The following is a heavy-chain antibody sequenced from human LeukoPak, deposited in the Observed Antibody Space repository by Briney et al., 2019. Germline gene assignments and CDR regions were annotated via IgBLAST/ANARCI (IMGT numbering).Heavy chain of an antibody. V-gene: IGHV3-74*01. CDR1: GFTFSSYW. CDR3: ARGGRGYNYCYDY. Sequence: VGSLTLSCAVSGFTFSSYWMHWVRQPQRQGLMWVSRINTDGSSTTYAYPDHGRFPISRDNTNNTLYIQMISMRAEDTAVYYCARGGRGYNYCYDYWGQGTLVTVSS. J-gene: IGHJ4*02. D-gene: IGHD5-18*01. CDR2: INTDGSST.